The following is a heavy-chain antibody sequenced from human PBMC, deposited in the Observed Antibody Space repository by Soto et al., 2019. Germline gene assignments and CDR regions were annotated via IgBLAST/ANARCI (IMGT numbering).Heavy chain of an antibody. CDR2: IHYSGTT. CDR1: GGSMRNYF. D-gene: IGHD6-13*01. Sequence: SETLSLTCTVSGGSMRNYFWTWIRQPPGKGLEWIGYIHYSGTTSFFPSYNPSLRSRVTISEDTAKNQFSLKLLSVTTADTAVYFCAAGEASSRNLAPYYLDFWGQGTLVTVSS. V-gene: IGHV4-59*01. J-gene: IGHJ4*02. CDR3: AAGEASSRNLAPYYLDF.